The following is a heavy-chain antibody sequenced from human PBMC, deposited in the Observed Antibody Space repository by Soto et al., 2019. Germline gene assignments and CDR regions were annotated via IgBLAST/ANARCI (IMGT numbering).Heavy chain of an antibody. D-gene: IGHD2-8*02. CDR1: GGSFSGCY. Sequence: QVQLQQWGAGLLKPSETLSLTCAVYGGSFSGCYWTWIRQPPGTGLEWIGEINHSGSTNYNPSLKSRVTISVDTSKNQFSLKLTSVTAADTAVYYCARDKSTGLFDYWGQGTLVTVSS. V-gene: IGHV4-34*01. CDR2: INHSGST. J-gene: IGHJ4*02. CDR3: ARDKSTGLFDY.